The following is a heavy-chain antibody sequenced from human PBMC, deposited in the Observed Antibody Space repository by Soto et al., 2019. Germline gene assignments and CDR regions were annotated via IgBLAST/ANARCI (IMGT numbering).Heavy chain of an antibody. J-gene: IGHJ5*02. CDR2: IYPGDSDT. D-gene: IGHD2-15*01. CDR1: GKSLALCG. Sequence: SREMTSVGSGKSLALCGLRWIRKMPGKGLEWMGIIYPGDSDTRYSPSFQGQVTISADKSISTAYLQWSSLKASDTAMYYCARSQRNRGGGSSWLDPWGQGTLVTVS. V-gene: IGHV5-51*01. CDR3: ARSQRNRGGGSSWLDP.